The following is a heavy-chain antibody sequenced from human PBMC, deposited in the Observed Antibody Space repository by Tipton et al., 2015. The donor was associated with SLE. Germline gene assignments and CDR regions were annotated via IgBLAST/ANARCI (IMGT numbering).Heavy chain of an antibody. CDR2: INHSGST. J-gene: IGHJ4*02. Sequence: TLSLTCALYGGFFSTYYWSWIRQSPGKNLEWIGEINHSGSTNYNPSLKNRVTMSIDTSKNEVYLKLSSVTAADTAIYYCARELWFGDRGDYWGQGTLVTVSS. V-gene: IGHV4-34*01. D-gene: IGHD3-10*01. CDR1: GGFFSTYY. CDR3: ARELWFGDRGDY.